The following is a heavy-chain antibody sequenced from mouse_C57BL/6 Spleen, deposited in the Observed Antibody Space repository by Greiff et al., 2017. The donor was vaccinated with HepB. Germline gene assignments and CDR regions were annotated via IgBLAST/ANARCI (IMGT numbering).Heavy chain of an antibody. CDR1: GFTFSSYG. CDR3: ARHGLGKRFAN. Sequence: EVMLVESGGDLVKPGGSLKLSCAASGFTFSSYGMSWVRQTPDKRLEWVATISSGGSYTYYPDSVKGRFTISRDNAKNTLYLQMSSLKSEDTAMYYCARHGLGKRFANWGQGTLVTVSA. CDR2: ISSGGSYT. V-gene: IGHV5-6*02. J-gene: IGHJ3*01. D-gene: IGHD4-1*01.